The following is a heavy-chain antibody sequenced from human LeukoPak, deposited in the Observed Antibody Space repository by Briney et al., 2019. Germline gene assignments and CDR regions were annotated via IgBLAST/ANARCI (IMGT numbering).Heavy chain of an antibody. CDR3: ARAGGYCGSTSCYSGYYYYFMDV. CDR1: GYTFTDYY. Sequence: VASVKASCKASGYTFTDYYLHWVRQAPGQGLEWMGWINPKSGVTDSKMKFQGRVTLTRDTSITTAYMELISLTSDDAAVYYCARAGGYCGSTSCYSGYYYYFMDVWGKGTTVTVSS. J-gene: IGHJ6*03. V-gene: IGHV1-2*02. CDR2: INPKSGVT. D-gene: IGHD2-2*01.